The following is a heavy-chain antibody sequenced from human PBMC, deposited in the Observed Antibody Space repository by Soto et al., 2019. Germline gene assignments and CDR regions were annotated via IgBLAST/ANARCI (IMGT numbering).Heavy chain of an antibody. CDR1: GFTVSSYY. CDR3: ARDGSSRPKED. V-gene: IGHV3-66*01. D-gene: IGHD3-10*01. J-gene: IGHJ4*02. CDR2: IYSGGSGTT. Sequence: PGGSLRLSCAASGFTVSSYYMSWARQAPGKGLEWVSVIYSGGSGTTYYAGSVKGRFTISRDISKNTVYLQMNSLRAEDTAVYYCARDGSSRPKEDWGQGTRVTVAS.